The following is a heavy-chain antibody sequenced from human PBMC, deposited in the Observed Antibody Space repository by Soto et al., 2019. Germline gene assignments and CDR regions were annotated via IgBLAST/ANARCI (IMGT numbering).Heavy chain of an antibody. CDR3: ARDRGVAPPVAGNTHYYYYMDV. V-gene: IGHV1-18*01. J-gene: IGHJ6*03. Sequence: QDQLVQSGVEVKKPGASVKVSCKASGYSFTNYGITWVRQAPGQGFEWMGWISAYNGNTKYAQKLQGRVTMTTDASTSTAYLELRSLISDDTAVYYCARDRGVAPPVAGNTHYYYYMDVWGKGTTVTVSS. CDR2: ISAYNGNT. CDR1: GYSFTNYG. D-gene: IGHD6-19*01.